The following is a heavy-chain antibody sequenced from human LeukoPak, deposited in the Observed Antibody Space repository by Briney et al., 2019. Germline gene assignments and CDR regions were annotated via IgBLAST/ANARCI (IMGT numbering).Heavy chain of an antibody. Sequence: GGSLRLSCAASGFTFSSYAMSWVRQAPRKGLEWVSAISGSGGSTYYADSVKGRFTISRDNSKNTLYLQMNSLRAEDTAVYYCAKDLSRLYYYYGMDVWGQGTTVTVSS. CDR2: ISGSGGST. V-gene: IGHV3-23*01. J-gene: IGHJ6*02. CDR3: AKDLSRLYYYYGMDV. D-gene: IGHD3-16*02. CDR1: GFTFSSYA.